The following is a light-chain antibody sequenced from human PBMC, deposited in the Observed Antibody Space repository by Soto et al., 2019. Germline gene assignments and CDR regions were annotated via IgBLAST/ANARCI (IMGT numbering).Light chain of an antibody. CDR3: QQRSTPLT. J-gene: IGKJ4*01. CDR2: DAS. Sequence: EIVLTQSPATLSLSPGERATLSCRASQSVSSYLAWYQQNPGQAPRLLIYDASSRATGIPARFSGSGSGTDFTLTISSLEPEDFAVYYCQQRSTPLTFVGGTKVEIK. CDR1: QSVSSY. V-gene: IGKV3-11*01.